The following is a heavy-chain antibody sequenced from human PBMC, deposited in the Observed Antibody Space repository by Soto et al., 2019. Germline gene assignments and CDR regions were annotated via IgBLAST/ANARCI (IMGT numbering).Heavy chain of an antibody. CDR1: GGSISRYY. J-gene: IGHJ6*03. V-gene: IGHV4-59*01. D-gene: IGHD3-16*01. Sequence: SETRSLTCTVSGGSISRYYWSWIRQPPGKGLEWIGYIYYSGSTNYKPSLKSRVTISVDTSKNQFSLKLRSVTAADTAVYYCGRGPFYAGKGYMDVWGKGTTVT. CDR2: IYYSGST. CDR3: GRGPFYAGKGYMDV.